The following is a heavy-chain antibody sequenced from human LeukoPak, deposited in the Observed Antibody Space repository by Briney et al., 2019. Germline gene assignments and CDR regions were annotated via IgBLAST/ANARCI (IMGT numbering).Heavy chain of an antibody. D-gene: IGHD3-3*01. V-gene: IGHV1-2*06. J-gene: IGHJ4*02. CDR3: ARANDFWSGGIDY. CDR1: GYTFTGYY. CDR2: INPNSGGT. Sequence: GASVKVSCKASGYTFTGYYMHWVRQAPGQGLEWMGRINPNSGGTNYAQKFQGRVTMTRDTSISTAYMELSRLRSDDTAVYYCARANDFWSGGIDYWGQGTLVTVSS.